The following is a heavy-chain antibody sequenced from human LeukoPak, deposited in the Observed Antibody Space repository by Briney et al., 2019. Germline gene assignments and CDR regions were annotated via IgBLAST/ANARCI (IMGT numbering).Heavy chain of an antibody. D-gene: IGHD3-10*01. CDR1: GYTFTGYY. CDR3: AREVRFRTRQFDP. J-gene: IGHJ5*02. Sequence: RASVKVSCKASGYTFTGYYMHWVRQAPGQGLEWMGGINPNSGGTNYAQKFQGRVTMTRDTSISTAYRERSRLRSDDTAVYYCAREVRFRTRQFDPWGQGTLVTVSS. CDR2: INPNSGGT. V-gene: IGHV1-2*02.